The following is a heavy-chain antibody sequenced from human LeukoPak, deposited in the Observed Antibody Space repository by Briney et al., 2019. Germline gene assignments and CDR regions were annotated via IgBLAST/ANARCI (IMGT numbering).Heavy chain of an antibody. CDR3: ARTSTYGGFDP. D-gene: IGHD3-10*01. V-gene: IGHV3-48*03. CDR2: IRSSATTI. Sequence: PGGSLRLSCAASGSTFSSYEVNWVRQAPGKGLEWVSYIRSSATTIYYADSVKGRFTISRDNAKNSLYLQMNSLRADDTAVYYCARTSTYGGFDPWGLGTLVTVSS. J-gene: IGHJ5*02. CDR1: GSTFSSYE.